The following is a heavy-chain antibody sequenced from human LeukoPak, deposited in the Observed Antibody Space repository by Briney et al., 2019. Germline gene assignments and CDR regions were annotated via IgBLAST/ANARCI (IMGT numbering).Heavy chain of an antibody. CDR1: GYTFTSYY. V-gene: IGHV1-46*01. J-gene: IGHJ4*02. CDR2: INPSGGST. CDR3: ARDSRAYYDSSGYDFDY. D-gene: IGHD3-22*01. Sequence: SVKVSCKASGYTFTSYYMHWVRQAPRQGLEWMGIINPSGGSTSYAQKFQGRVTMTRDTSTSTVYMELSSLKSEDTAVYYCARDSRAYYDSSGYDFDYWGQGTLVTVSS.